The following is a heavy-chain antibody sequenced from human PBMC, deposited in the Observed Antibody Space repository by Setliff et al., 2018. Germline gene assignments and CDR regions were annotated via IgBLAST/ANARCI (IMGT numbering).Heavy chain of an antibody. CDR3: ALSSLSLCSGGNCPNAFDV. CDR1: GYTFTNYG. D-gene: IGHD2-15*01. V-gene: IGHV1-18*01. Sequence: ASVKVSCKASGYTFTNYGITWVRQAPGQGLEWMGWINNYNFNTNYAQKLQGRVTMTTDTSTNTAYMELRSLRSDDTAMYFCALSSLSLCSGGNCPNAFDVWGQGTMVTVSS. J-gene: IGHJ3*01. CDR2: INNYNFNT.